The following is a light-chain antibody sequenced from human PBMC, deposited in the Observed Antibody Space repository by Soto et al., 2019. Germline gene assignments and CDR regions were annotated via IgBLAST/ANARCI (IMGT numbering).Light chain of an antibody. CDR3: QHQGT. Sequence: EIVMTQSPATLSVSPGERATLSCRASQSVSSNLAWYQQKPGQAPRLLIYGASTRATGIPARFSGSGSGTAITLTISNLHSEDFAVYYCQHQGTFGQGTKLEIK. J-gene: IGKJ2*01. CDR2: GAS. CDR1: QSVSSN. V-gene: IGKV3-15*01.